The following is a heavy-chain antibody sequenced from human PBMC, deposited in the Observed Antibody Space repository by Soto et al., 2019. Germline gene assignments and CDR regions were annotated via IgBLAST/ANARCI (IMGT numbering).Heavy chain of an antibody. Sequence: GGSLRLSCAASGFTFSSYSMNWVRQAPGKGLEWISYISTSSSTMLYADSVKGRFTISRDNAKNSLYLQMNSLRAEDTAVYYCARLLWSGPRSLDYWGQGTLVTVSS. CDR2: ISTSSSTM. J-gene: IGHJ4*02. D-gene: IGHD3-3*01. CDR3: ARLLWSGPRSLDY. V-gene: IGHV3-48*01. CDR1: GFTFSSYS.